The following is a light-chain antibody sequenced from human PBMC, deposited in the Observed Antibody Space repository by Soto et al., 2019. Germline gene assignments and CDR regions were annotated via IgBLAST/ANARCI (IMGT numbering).Light chain of an antibody. CDR3: QQSYSTIT. J-gene: IGKJ5*01. CDR2: AAS. Sequence: DIQMTQSPSSLSASVGDRVTITCRARQSISMYFNWYQQKPGKAPKLLIYAASSLQSGVPSRFSGSGSGTDFTLTISRLQPEDFATYYFQQSYSTITFGQGTRLEGK. V-gene: IGKV1-39*01. CDR1: QSISMY.